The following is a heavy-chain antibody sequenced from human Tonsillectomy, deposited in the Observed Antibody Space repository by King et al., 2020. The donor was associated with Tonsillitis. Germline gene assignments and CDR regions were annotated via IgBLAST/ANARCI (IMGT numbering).Heavy chain of an antibody. V-gene: IGHV4-59*01. CDR3: ARGRGTVVTPIWYFDL. J-gene: IGHJ2*01. CDR2: IYYSGST. Sequence: QLQESGPGLVKPSETLSLTCTVSGGSISSYYWSWIRQPPGKGLEWIRYIYYSGSTNYNPSLKSRVTISVDTSKNQFSLKLSSVTAADTAVYYCARGRGTVVTPIWYFDLWGRGTLVTVSS. D-gene: IGHD4-23*01. CDR1: GGSISSYY.